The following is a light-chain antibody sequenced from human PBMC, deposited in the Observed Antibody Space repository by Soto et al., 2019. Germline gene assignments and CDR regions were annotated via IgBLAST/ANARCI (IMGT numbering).Light chain of an antibody. CDR3: QQYGDSLRT. J-gene: IGKJ1*01. CDR2: GAS. CDR1: QSVSGNY. Sequence: EIVLTQSPGTLSLSPGERATLSCGASQSVSGNYLAWYQQKPGQAPRLLMYGASSRATGIPARFSGSGSGTDFTLTIGTLEPEDFAVYYCQQYGDSLRTFGQGTRVEIK. V-gene: IGKV3-20*01.